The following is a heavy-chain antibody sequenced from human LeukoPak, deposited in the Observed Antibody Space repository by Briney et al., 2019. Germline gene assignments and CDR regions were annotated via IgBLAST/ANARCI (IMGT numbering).Heavy chain of an antibody. Sequence: GGSLRLSCAASGFTFSIYSMNWVRQAPGKGLEWVSSISSSSSYIYYADSVKGRFTISRDNAKNSPYLQMNSLRAEDTAVYYCARDPWAVTSYFDHWGQGSLVTVSS. CDR1: GFTFSIYS. V-gene: IGHV3-21*01. CDR3: ARDPWAVTSYFDH. CDR2: ISSSSSYI. J-gene: IGHJ4*02. D-gene: IGHD4-17*01.